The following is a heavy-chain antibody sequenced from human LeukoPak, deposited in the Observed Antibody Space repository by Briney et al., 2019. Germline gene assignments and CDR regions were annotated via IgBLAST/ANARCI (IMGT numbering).Heavy chain of an antibody. J-gene: IGHJ4*02. D-gene: IGHD6-13*01. V-gene: IGHV3-48*04. CDR2: ISSSSSTI. CDR3: ARGDSSSWYQRGNYFDY. CDR1: GFTFSSYS. Sequence: GGSLRLSCAASGFTFSSYSMNWVRQAPGKGLEWVSYISSSSSTIYYADSVKGRFTISRDNAKNSLYLQMNSLRAEDTAVYYCARGDSSSWYQRGNYFDYWGQGTLVTVSS.